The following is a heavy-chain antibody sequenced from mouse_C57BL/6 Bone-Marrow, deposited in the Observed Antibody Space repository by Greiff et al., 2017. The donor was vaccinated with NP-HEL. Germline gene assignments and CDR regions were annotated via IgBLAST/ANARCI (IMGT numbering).Heavy chain of an antibody. D-gene: IGHD2-12*01. J-gene: IGHJ3*01. V-gene: IGHV1-39*01. CDR2: INPNYGTT. CDR1: GYSFTDYN. Sequence: EVKLMESGPELVKPGASVKISCKASGYSFTDYNMNWVKQSNGKSLEWIGVINPNYGTTSYNQKFKGKATLTVDQSSSTAYMQLNSLTSEDSAVYYCETLYRGFAYWGQGTLVTVSA. CDR3: ETLYRGFAY.